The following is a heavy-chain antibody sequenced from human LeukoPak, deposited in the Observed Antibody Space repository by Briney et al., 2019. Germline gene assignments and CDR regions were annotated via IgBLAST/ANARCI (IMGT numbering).Heavy chain of an antibody. D-gene: IGHD5-12*01. Sequence: GGSLRLSCAASGFTFNNYGLSWVRQAPGKGLEWVSTISGSGGNTYYADPVKGRFTISRDNSKNTLYLQLNSLRAEDSAIYYCAKRLASASYYGMDVWGQGTTVTVSS. CDR2: ISGSGGNT. CDR3: AKRLASASYYGMDV. V-gene: IGHV3-23*01. CDR1: GFTFNNYG. J-gene: IGHJ6*02.